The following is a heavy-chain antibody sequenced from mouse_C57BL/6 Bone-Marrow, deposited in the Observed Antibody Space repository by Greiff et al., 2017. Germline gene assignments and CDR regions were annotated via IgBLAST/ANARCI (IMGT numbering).Heavy chain of an antibody. J-gene: IGHJ3*01. V-gene: IGHV1-69*01. Sequence: QVQLQQPGAELVMPGASVKLSCKASGYTFTSYWMNWVKQRPGQGLEWIGEIDPSDSYTNYNKKLKGKSTLTVDKSSSTSYMQLSSLTSEDSAVYYWAPYDYGGGFAYWGQGTLVTVSA. D-gene: IGHD2-4*01. CDR2: IDPSDSYT. CDR1: GYTFTSYW. CDR3: APYDYGGGFAY.